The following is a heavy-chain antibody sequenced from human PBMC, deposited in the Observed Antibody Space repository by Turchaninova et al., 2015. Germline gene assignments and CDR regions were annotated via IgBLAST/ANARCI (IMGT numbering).Heavy chain of an antibody. Sequence: QVQVQESGPGLVRPSETLSLTCSITGDSILRNNYYWAWIRQPPGKGLEWIGSVYSSGSTYYNPSLKTRVTISLDTSKKQFSLSLRSVTASDTAIYYWATTGFGSNWISDFHHWGQGTLVTVFS. J-gene: IGHJ1*01. CDR2: VYSSGST. CDR3: ATTGFGSNWISDFHH. V-gene: IGHV4-39*01. CDR1: GDSILRNNYY. D-gene: IGHD1-1*01.